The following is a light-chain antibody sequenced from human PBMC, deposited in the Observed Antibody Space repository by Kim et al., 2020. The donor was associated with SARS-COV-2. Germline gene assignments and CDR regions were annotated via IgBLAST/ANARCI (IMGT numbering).Light chain of an antibody. CDR2: QDS. CDR3: QAWDSSTAGVV. Sequence: PGQTASITCSGDKLGDKYACWYQQKPGQSPVLVIYQDSKRPSGIPERFSGSNSGNTATLTISGTQAMDEADYYCQAWDSSTAGVVFGGWTQLTVL. V-gene: IGLV3-1*01. CDR1: KLGDKY. J-gene: IGLJ2*01.